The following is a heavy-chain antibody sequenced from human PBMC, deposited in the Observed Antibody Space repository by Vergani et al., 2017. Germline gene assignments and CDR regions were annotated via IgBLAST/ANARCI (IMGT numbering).Heavy chain of an antibody. J-gene: IGHJ5*02. CDR2: IIPIFGTA. D-gene: IGHD3-16*01. CDR3: AGGGGGYNWFDP. Sequence: QVQLVQSGAEVKKPGSSVKVSCKASGGTFSIYAISWVRQAPGQGLEWMAGIIPIFGTANYAQNFQVRVTITADKSTSTAYMELSSLRSEDTAVYYCAGGGGGYNWFDPWGQGTLVTGSS. CDR1: GGTFSIYA. V-gene: IGHV1-69*06.